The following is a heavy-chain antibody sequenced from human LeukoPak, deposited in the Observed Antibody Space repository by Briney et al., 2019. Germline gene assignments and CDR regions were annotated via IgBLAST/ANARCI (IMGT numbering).Heavy chain of an antibody. CDR3: ARSPDYDYVWGSYRYPYYFDY. D-gene: IGHD3-16*02. CDR1: GGSISSSTCY. CDR2: ICDSGTT. Sequence: SETLSLTCTVSGGSISSSTCYWGWIRQPPGKGPEWIGTICDSGTTYYNPSLKSRVTITVDTSKNQFPLKLSSVTAADTAVYYCARSPDYDYVWGSYRYPYYFDYWGQGTLVTVSS. J-gene: IGHJ4*02. V-gene: IGHV4-39*06.